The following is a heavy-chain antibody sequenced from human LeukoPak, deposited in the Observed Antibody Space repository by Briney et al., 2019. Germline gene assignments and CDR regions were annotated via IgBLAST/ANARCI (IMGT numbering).Heavy chain of an antibody. CDR2: ISYDGSNK. V-gene: IGHV3-30*03. CDR3: VSEGGDYGDP. J-gene: IGHJ5*02. D-gene: IGHD4/OR15-4a*01. Sequence: HPGRSLRLSCAASGFTFSSYGMHWVRQAPGKGLEWVAVISYDGSNKYYADSVKGRFTISRDNSKNTLYLQMNSLRAEDTAVYYCVSEGGDYGDPWGQGTLVTVSS. CDR1: GFTFSSYG.